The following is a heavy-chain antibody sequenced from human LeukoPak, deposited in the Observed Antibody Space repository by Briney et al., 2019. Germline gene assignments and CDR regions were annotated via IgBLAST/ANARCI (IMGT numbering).Heavy chain of an antibody. J-gene: IGHJ4*02. D-gene: IGHD3-16*01. CDR2: IYYSGST. CDR1: GGSISSSSYY. Sequence: SETLSLTCTVSGGSISSSSYYWGWIRQPPGKGLEWSGSIYYSGSTYYNPSLKSRVTISVDTSMNQFSLKLSSVTAADTAVYYCASFSAGLGWGQGTLVTVSS. V-gene: IGHV4-39*01. CDR3: ASFSAGLG.